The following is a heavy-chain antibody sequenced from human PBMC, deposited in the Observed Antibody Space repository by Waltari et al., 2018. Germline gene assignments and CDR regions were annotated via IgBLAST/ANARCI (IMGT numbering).Heavy chain of an antibody. CDR3: VKGARGLGGVLGPLDY. Sequence: EVQLVESGGGLGQPGRSLRLSCAASGFTFDDYGMHWVRQAPGKGLEWVSGISWNSGTIGYADSVKGRFSISRDNAKNSLHLQMNRLRPEDTALYYCVKGARGLGGVLGPLDYWGQGALVIVSS. D-gene: IGHD3-9*01. CDR1: GFTFDDYG. J-gene: IGHJ4*02. V-gene: IGHV3-9*01. CDR2: ISWNSGTI.